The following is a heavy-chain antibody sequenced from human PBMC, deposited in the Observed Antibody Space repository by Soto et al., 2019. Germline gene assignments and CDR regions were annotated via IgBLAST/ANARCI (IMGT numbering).Heavy chain of an antibody. CDR1: GYTFTSYG. Sequence: ASVKVSCKASGYTFTSYGISWVRQAPGQGLEWMGWISAYNGNTNYAQKLQGRGTMTTDTSTSTAYMELRSLRSGATAVYYCARQDLGVGDSPRVGSFDPWGQGTLVTVSS. D-gene: IGHD3-10*01. V-gene: IGHV1-18*01. J-gene: IGHJ5*02. CDR2: ISAYNGNT. CDR3: ARQDLGVGDSPRVGSFDP.